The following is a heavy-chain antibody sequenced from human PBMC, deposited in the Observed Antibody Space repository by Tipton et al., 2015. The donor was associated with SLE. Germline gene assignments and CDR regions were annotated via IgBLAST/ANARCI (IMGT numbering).Heavy chain of an antibody. CDR1: GGSISSGSYY. V-gene: IGHV4-61*09. Sequence: TLSLTCTVSGGSISSGSYYWSWIRQPAGKGLEWIGHIYATGITNYNPSLKSRVTISVDTSKNQFSLKLSSGTAADTAVYYCARHASRRSGSYNEIDYWGQGTLVTVSS. CDR2: IYATGIT. D-gene: IGHD3-10*01. CDR3: ARHASRRSGSYNEIDY. J-gene: IGHJ4*02.